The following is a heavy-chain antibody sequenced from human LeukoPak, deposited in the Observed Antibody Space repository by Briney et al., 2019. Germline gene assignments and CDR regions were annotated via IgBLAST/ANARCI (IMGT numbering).Heavy chain of an antibody. CDR1: GFTFSSYV. CDR2: IGNSGRDT. J-gene: IGHJ4*02. D-gene: IGHD2-15*01. Sequence: GGSLRLSCAASGFTFSSYVMTWVRQAPGRGLEWVSSIGNSGRDTHYADSMKGRFTISRDNSKSTLFLHMSSLRAGDTAIYYCARYCGADSCYSGLDYWGQGALVTVSS. V-gene: IGHV3-23*01. CDR3: ARYCGADSCYSGLDY.